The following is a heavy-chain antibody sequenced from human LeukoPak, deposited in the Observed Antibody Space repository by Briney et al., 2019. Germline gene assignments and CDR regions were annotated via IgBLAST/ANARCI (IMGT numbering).Heavy chain of an antibody. CDR1: GFTFSSYA. CDR3: AKGGLYGSGTYVDY. V-gene: IGHV3-23*01. CDR2: TSGSGGNS. Sequence: PGGSLRLSCAASGFTFSSYAMSWVRQAPGKGLEWVSATSGSGGNSYYADSVKGRFTISRDNSKKTLYLRMTSLRAEDTALYYCAKGGLYGSGTYVDYWGQGTLVTVSS. D-gene: IGHD1-26*01. J-gene: IGHJ4*02.